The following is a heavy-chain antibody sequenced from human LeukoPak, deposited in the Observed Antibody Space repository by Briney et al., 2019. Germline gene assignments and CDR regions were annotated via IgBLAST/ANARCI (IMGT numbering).Heavy chain of an antibody. CDR3: ARFVTHQLNWFDP. Sequence: LETLALTCTVSGGSISSYYWSWIRQPPGKGLEWIGYIYYSGSTNYNPSLKSRVTISVDTSKNQFSLKLSSVTAADTAVYYCARFVTHQLNWFDPWGQGTLVTVSS. CDR2: IYYSGST. D-gene: IGHD1-1*01. CDR1: GGSISSYY. V-gene: IGHV4-59*12. J-gene: IGHJ5*02.